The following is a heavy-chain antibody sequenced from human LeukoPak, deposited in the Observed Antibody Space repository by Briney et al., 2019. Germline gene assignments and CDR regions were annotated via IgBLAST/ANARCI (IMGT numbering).Heavy chain of an antibody. CDR2: ISGSGGST. D-gene: IGHD1-1*01. Sequence: GGSLRLSCAASGFTFSSYAMSWVRQAPGKGLGWVSAISGSGGSTYYADSVKGRFTISRDNSKNTLYLQMNSLRAEDTAVYYCAKKSSSRNSYYYYGMDVWGQGTTVTVSS. CDR1: GFTFSSYA. CDR3: AKKSSSRNSYYYYGMDV. V-gene: IGHV3-23*01. J-gene: IGHJ6*02.